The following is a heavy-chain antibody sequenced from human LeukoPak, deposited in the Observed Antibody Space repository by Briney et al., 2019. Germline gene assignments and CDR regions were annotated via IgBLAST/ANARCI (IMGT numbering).Heavy chain of an antibody. V-gene: IGHV3-30*03. D-gene: IGHD3-3*01. Sequence: GGSLRLSCAASGFTFSSYGMHWVRQAPGKGLEWVAAIIYDGSNKYYADSVKGRFTISRDNSKNTLYLQMNSLRAEDTAVYYCARGNGYFDYWGQGTLVTVSS. CDR2: IIYDGSNK. J-gene: IGHJ4*02. CDR1: GFTFSSYG. CDR3: ARGNGYFDY.